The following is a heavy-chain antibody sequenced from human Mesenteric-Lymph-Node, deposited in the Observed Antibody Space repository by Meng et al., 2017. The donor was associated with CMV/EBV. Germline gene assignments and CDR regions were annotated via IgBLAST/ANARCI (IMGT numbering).Heavy chain of an antibody. D-gene: IGHD3-3*01. V-gene: IGHV6-1*01. Sequence: SQTLSLTCAISGDSVSSNSAAWNWIRQSPSRGLEWLGRTYYRSKWYNDYAVSVKSRITINPDTSKNQFSLQLNSVTPEDTAVYYCARPWSRTIFGVVVGMDVWGQGTTVTVSS. CDR3: ARPWSRTIFGVVVGMDV. CDR1: GDSVSSNSAA. CDR2: TYYRSKWYN. J-gene: IGHJ6*02.